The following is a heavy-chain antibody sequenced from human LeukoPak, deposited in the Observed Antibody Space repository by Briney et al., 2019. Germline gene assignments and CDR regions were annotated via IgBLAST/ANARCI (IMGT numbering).Heavy chain of an antibody. Sequence: GGSLRLSCAASGFTFSSYSMNWVRQAPGKGLEWVSSISSSSSYIYYADSVKGRFTVSRDNAKNSLYLQMNSLRAEDTAVYYCARDRGDGYNYRSPFDSWGQGTLVTVSS. J-gene: IGHJ4*02. CDR2: ISSSSSYI. CDR1: GFTFSSYS. V-gene: IGHV3-21*06. CDR3: ARDRGDGYNYRSPFDS. D-gene: IGHD5-24*01.